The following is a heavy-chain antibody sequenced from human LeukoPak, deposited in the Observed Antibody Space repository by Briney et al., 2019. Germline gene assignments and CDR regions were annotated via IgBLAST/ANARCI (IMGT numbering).Heavy chain of an antibody. CDR3: ARVPSMRYCSGGSCYNNWFDP. CDR2: IYYSGST. J-gene: IGHJ5*02. V-gene: IGHV4-34*09. Sequence: SETLSLTCAVYGGSFSGYYWSWIRQPPGKGLEWIGYIYYSGSTYYNPSLKSRVTISVDTSKNQFSLKLSSMTAADTAVYYCARVPSMRYCSGGSCYNNWFDPWGQGTLVTVSS. CDR1: GGSFSGYY. D-gene: IGHD2-15*01.